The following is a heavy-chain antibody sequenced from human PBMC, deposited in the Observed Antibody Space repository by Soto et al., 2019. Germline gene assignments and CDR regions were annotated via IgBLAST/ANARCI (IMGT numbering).Heavy chain of an antibody. Sequence: SAALSLTCTVSGDSISSTSYYWGWIRQPPGKVREWIGTIYSSGSTYYNTPLKSRVTISEDTSKRQYSLKQSSVTAADTAVYYCARLDDYNNCFDYWGQGTLVTVSS. CDR1: GDSISSTSYY. J-gene: IGHJ4*02. D-gene: IGHD4-4*01. V-gene: IGHV4-39*01. CDR2: IYSSGST. CDR3: ARLDDYNNCFDY.